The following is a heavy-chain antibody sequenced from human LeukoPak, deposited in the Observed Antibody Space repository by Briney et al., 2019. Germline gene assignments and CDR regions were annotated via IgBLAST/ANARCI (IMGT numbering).Heavy chain of an antibody. CDR2: IGTAGDT. Sequence: GGSLRLSCAASGFTFSSYDMHWVRQATGKGLEWVSAIGTAGDTYYPGSVKGRFTISRENAKNSLYLQMNSLRAGDTAVYYCARGRYSSSWYPFQYYYYYGMDVWGQGTTVTVSS. CDR3: ARGRYSSSWYPFQYYYYYGMDV. D-gene: IGHD6-13*01. V-gene: IGHV3-13*01. J-gene: IGHJ6*02. CDR1: GFTFSSYD.